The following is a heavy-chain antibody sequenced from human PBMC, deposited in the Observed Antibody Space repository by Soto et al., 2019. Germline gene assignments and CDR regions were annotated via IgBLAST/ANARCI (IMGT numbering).Heavy chain of an antibody. V-gene: IGHV1-69*06. Sequence: SVKVSCKASGGTFSSYAISWVRQAPGQGLEWMGGIIPIFGTANYAQKFQGRVTITADKSTSTAYMELSSLRSEDTAVYYCATIYYYDSSGSREDYYGMDVRGQGTTVTVSS. D-gene: IGHD3-22*01. J-gene: IGHJ6*02. CDR1: GGTFSSYA. CDR2: IIPIFGTA. CDR3: ATIYYYDSSGSREDYYGMDV.